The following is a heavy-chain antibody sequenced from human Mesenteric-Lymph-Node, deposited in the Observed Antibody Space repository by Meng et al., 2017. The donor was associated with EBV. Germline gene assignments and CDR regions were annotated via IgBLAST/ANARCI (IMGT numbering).Heavy chain of an antibody. Sequence: QITLKESGPTLVKPTQTLTLTCTFSGFSLTTRGVSVGWVRQPPGKALEWLALIYWDDDRRFTPSLKNRLTIAKDTSRDQVFLTLTDMDPVDTGTYYCAFSRLGDYFDSWGQGTLVTVSS. V-gene: IGHV2-5*02. CDR1: GFSLTTRGVS. CDR2: IYWDDDR. CDR3: AFSRLGDYFDS. J-gene: IGHJ4*02. D-gene: IGHD3-10*01.